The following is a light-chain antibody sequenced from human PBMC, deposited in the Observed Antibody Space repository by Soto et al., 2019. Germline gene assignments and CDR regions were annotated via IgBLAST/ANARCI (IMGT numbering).Light chain of an antibody. V-gene: IGLV2-11*01. CDR3: CLYAVTFFV. CDR2: DVS. CDR1: SSDVGTYDF. Sequence: QSVLTQPRSVSGSPGQSVTISCTGTSSDVGTYDFVSWYQQHPGKAPRLMIFDVSERPSGVPDRFSASKSGNTASLTISGLQAEDEADYIGCLYAVTFFVFG. J-gene: IGLJ1*01.